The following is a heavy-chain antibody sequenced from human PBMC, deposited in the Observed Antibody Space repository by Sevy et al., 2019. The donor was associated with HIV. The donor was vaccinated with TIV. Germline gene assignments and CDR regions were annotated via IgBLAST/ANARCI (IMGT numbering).Heavy chain of an antibody. CDR2: LIGSGGST. D-gene: IGHD6-13*01. CDR1: GSPFGAFP. Sequence: GGSLSLSCAPPGSPFGAFPLSWAPKPPGRGRSGFSPLIGSGGSTYYADSVKGRFTISRDNSKNTLYLQMNSLRAEDTAVYYCAKDPRSYHSSSWYYFDYWGQGTLVTVSS. J-gene: IGHJ4*02. CDR3: AKDPRSYHSSSWYYFDY. V-gene: IGHV3-23*01.